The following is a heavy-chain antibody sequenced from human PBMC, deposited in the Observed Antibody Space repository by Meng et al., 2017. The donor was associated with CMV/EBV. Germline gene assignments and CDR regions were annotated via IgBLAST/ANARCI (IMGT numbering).Heavy chain of an antibody. CDR1: GFTFSDYY. CDR2: ISSRGSTI. CDR3: ARGEGYYYYYGMDV. J-gene: IGHJ6*02. Sequence: GESLKISCAASGFTFSDYYMSWIRQAPGKGLEWVSYISSRGSTIYYADSVKGRFTISRDNAKNSLYLQMNSLRAEDTAVYYCARGEGYYYYYGMDVWGQGTTVTVSS. V-gene: IGHV3-11*01.